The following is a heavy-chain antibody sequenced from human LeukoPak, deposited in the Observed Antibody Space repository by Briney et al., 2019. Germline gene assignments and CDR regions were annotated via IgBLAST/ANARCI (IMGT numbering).Heavy chain of an antibody. V-gene: IGHV4-4*07. D-gene: IGHD5-12*01. J-gene: IGHJ4*02. CDR3: AKGGYDHDDY. Sequence: SETLSLTCTVSGGSITSYYWSRIRQPAGKGLEWIGRIDTSGSTNYNPSLKSRVTMSVDTSKNQFSLKLSSVTAADTAVYYCAKGGYDHDDYWGQGTRVTVSS. CDR1: GGSITSYY. CDR2: IDTSGST.